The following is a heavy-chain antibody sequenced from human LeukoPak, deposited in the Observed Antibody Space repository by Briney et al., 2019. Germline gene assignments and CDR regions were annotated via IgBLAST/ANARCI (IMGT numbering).Heavy chain of an antibody. CDR2: IYSGGRT. J-gene: IGHJ4*02. CDR1: GLTVSSRY. CDR3: ARRPEGDAGVVDY. Sequence: GGSLRLSCAASGLTVSSRYMSWVRQAPGKGLECVSIIYSGGRTNYADSVKGRFTISRDSSKNTLYLQMNSLRAEDTAVYYCARRPEGDAGVVDYWGQGTLVTVSS. V-gene: IGHV3-53*01. D-gene: IGHD1-14*01.